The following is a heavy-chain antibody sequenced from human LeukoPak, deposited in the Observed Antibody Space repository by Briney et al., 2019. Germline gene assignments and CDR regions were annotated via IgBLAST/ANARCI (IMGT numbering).Heavy chain of an antibody. CDR3: ARRLAVAGTNFDY. J-gene: IGHJ4*02. Sequence: GGSLRLSCAASGFTFSSYWMSWVRQAPGKGLEWVANIKQDASEKYYVDSVKGRFTISRDNAKNSLYLQMNSLRAENTAVYYCARRLAVAGTNFDYWGQGTLVTVSS. CDR1: GFTFSSYW. CDR2: IKQDASEK. V-gene: IGHV3-7*01. D-gene: IGHD6-19*01.